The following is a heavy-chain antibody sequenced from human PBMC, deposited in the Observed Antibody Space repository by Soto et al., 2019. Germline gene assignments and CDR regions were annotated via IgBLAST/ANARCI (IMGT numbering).Heavy chain of an antibody. D-gene: IGHD6-13*01. CDR3: ARDQRSVGRYSRNLYYYYGMDV. V-gene: IGHV1-2*04. CDR1: GYTFTGYY. J-gene: IGHJ6*02. Sequence: QVQLVQSGAEVKKPGASVKVSCKASGYTFTGYYMHWVRQAPGQGLEWMGWINPNSGGTNYAQKFQGWVTMTRDTSISTAYMELSRLRSDDTAVYYCARDQRSVGRYSRNLYYYYGMDVWGQGTTVTVSS. CDR2: INPNSGGT.